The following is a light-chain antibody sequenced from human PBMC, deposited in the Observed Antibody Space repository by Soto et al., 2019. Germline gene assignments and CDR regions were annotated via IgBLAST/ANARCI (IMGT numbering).Light chain of an antibody. CDR2: GNS. J-gene: IGLJ3*02. V-gene: IGLV1-40*01. Sequence: QSVLTQPPSVSGAPGRRVTISCTGSSSNIGAGYDVHWYQQLPGTAPKLLIYGNSNRPSGVPDRFSGSKSGTSASLAITGLQAEDEADYYCQAYDSGLSGGVFGGGTKLTVL. CDR1: SSNIGAGYD. CDR3: QAYDSGLSGGV.